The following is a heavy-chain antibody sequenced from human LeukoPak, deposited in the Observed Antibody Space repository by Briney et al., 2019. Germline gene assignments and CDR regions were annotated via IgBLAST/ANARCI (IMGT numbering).Heavy chain of an antibody. CDR2: IYTSGST. CDR3: AREGIVVVPAAPYYYYYMDV. D-gene: IGHD2-2*01. V-gene: IGHV4-61*02. Sequence: PSETLSLTCTVSGGSISSGSYYWSWIRQPAGKGLEWIGRIYTSGSTNYNPSLKSRVTISVDTYKTQFSLKLSSVTAADTAVYYCAREGIVVVPAAPYYYYYMDVWGKGTTVTVSS. J-gene: IGHJ6*03. CDR1: GGSISSGSYY.